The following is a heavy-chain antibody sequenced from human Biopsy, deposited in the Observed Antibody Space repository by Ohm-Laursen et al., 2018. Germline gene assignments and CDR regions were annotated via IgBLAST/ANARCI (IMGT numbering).Heavy chain of an antibody. Sequence: TLSLTCAVNGESSSGYFWNWIHQPPGKGLEWIGEINQSGSTKYNPSLKRRATLSADSSNSQFSLRLTSVTAADTAIYYCARGSGYFKLDVWGQGTTVTVSS. D-gene: IGHD5-12*01. J-gene: IGHJ6*02. V-gene: IGHV4-34*01. CDR2: INQSGST. CDR3: ARGSGYFKLDV. CDR1: GESSSGYF.